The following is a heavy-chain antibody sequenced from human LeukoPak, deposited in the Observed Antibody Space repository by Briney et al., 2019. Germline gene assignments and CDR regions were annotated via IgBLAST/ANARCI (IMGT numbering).Heavy chain of an antibody. CDR2: INPGDSDT. Sequence: GESLKISCKGSGYSFTSYWIGWVRQMPGKGLEWMGIINPGDSDTRYSPSFQDHVTISADNSISTAYLQWSSLKASDTAMDYCTRPYYDSSGYYFDYWGQGTLVTVSS. J-gene: IGHJ4*02. D-gene: IGHD3-22*01. V-gene: IGHV5-51*01. CDR1: GYSFTSYW. CDR3: TRPYYDSSGYYFDY.